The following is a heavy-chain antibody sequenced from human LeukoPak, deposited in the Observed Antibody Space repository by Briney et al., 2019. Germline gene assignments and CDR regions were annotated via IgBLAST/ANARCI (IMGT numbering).Heavy chain of an antibody. CDR1: GGSISSSNYY. Sequence: SETLSLTCTVSGGSISSSNYYWAWIRQPPGKGLGWIGSIYYTGSTSYNPSLKSRVTMSLDASKNQFSLELNSVTPADTAVYYCARGGNYWPQWWFDPWGRGTLVSVSS. D-gene: IGHD1-26*01. CDR3: ARGGNYWPQWWFDP. V-gene: IGHV4-39*07. CDR2: IYYTGST. J-gene: IGHJ5*02.